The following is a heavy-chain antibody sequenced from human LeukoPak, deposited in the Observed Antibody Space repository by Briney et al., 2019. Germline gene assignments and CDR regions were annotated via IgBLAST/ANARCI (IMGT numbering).Heavy chain of an antibody. J-gene: IGHJ4*01. V-gene: IGHV3-7*01. CDR3: ARFALAYCGGDCSFDY. CDR1: GFTFSSYW. CDR2: IKQDGSEK. Sequence: PGGSLRLSCAASGFTFSSYWMSWVRQAPGKGLEWVANIKQDGSEKYYVDSVKGRFTISRDNAKNSLYLQMNSLRAEDTAVYYCARFALAYCGGDCSFDYWGQGTLVTVSS. D-gene: IGHD2-21*02.